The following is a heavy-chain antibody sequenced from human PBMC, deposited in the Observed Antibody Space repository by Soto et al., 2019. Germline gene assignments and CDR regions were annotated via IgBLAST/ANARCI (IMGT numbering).Heavy chain of an antibody. D-gene: IGHD1-26*01. CDR3: ARGAKWDPRGVEAQQDGYFDY. CDR1: GYPFTDYA. J-gene: IGHJ4*02. CDR2: VDTGNGNT. V-gene: IGHV1-3*04. Sequence: GXSVKVSCKPSGYPFTDYAIHWVRQAPGHSLEWLGWVDTGNGNTKYSQNFQDRLTITRDTFARTTAMELNSLNSGDTALYYCARGAKWDPRGVEAQQDGYFDYWGRGTLVTVSS.